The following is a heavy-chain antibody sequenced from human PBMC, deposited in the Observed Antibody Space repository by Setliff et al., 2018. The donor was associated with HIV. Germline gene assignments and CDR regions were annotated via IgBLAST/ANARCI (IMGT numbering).Heavy chain of an antibody. CDR3: ARLSLSLVRGIITSGDRFFDY. Sequence: SETLSLTCNISGVSIPTNYWNWIRQPAGKGLEWIGRIYTTGGTNYNPALKSRVTMSIDTSKNQISLKLNSVTAADTAVYYCARLSLSLVRGIITSGDRFFDYWGQGSLVTVSS. CDR1: GVSIPTNY. J-gene: IGHJ4*02. CDR2: IYTTGGT. D-gene: IGHD3-10*01. V-gene: IGHV4-4*07.